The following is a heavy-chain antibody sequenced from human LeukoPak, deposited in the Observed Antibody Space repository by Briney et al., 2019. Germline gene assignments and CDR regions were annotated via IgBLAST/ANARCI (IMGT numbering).Heavy chain of an antibody. CDR1: GCSFIDYY. D-gene: IGHD1-26*01. CDR2: INPNTGGT. V-gene: IGHV1-2*02. Sequence: ASVKVSCKTSGCSFIDYYMHWVRQAPGQGLEWLGYINPNTGGTNYAQKFQGRVTMTRDMSLSTTYMELSGLTSDDTAVYYCTKAGGSGSYFSRFDYWGQGTLVTVSS. J-gene: IGHJ4*02. CDR3: TKAGGSGSYFSRFDY.